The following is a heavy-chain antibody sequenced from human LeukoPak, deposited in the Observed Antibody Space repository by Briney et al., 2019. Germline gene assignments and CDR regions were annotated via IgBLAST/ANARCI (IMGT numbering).Heavy chain of an antibody. CDR3: ARDLLYYYDSSGYYQRKNAFDI. V-gene: IGHV4-61*08. J-gene: IGHJ3*02. CDR2: IYYSGST. CDR1: GGSISS. Sequence: SETLSLTCTVSGGSISSFYWSWFYWSWIRQPPGKGLEWIGYIYYSGSTNYNPSLKSRVTISVDTSKNQFSLKLSSVTAADTAVYYCARDLLYYYDSSGYYQRKNAFDIWGQGTMVTVSS. D-gene: IGHD3-22*01.